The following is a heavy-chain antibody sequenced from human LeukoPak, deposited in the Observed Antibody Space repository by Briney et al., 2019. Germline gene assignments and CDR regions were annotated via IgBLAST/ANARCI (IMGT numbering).Heavy chain of an antibody. J-gene: IGHJ4*02. V-gene: IGHV3-74*01. Sequence: GGSLRLSCAASGFTFSSYWMHWVRQAPGKGLVWVSRINSDGSSTSYADSVKGRFTISRDNSKNTLYLQMNSLRAEDTAVYYCAKVYSGSSPGDYWGQGTLVTVSS. CDR1: GFTFSSYW. CDR2: INSDGSST. CDR3: AKVYSGSSPGDY. D-gene: IGHD6-13*01.